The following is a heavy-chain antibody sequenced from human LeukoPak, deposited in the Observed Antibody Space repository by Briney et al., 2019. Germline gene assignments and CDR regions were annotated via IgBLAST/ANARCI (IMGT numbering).Heavy chain of an antibody. J-gene: IGHJ4*02. CDR2: IYPGDSDT. V-gene: IGHV5-51*01. Sequence: GESLKISCQASGYSFFRYWIGWVRQMPGKGLEWMGIIYPGDSDTRYNPSFQGQVTISADRSVSTAYLQWSSLKASDTAMYYCARRQRYYGDYTLFFDYWGQGTLVTVSS. CDR3: ARRQRYYGDYTLFFDY. CDR1: GYSFFRYW. D-gene: IGHD4-17*01.